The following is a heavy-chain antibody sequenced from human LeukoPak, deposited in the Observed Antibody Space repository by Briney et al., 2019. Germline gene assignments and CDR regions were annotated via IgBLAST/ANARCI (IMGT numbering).Heavy chain of an antibody. CDR1: GFTFSSYA. Sequence: GGSLRLSCAASGFTFSSYAMSWVRQAPGKGLEWVSAISGSGGSTYYADSVKGRFTISRDNARNSLDLQMNSLRVEDTAVYYCARYGNGEWQGHYAFDIWGHGTMVTVSS. CDR3: ARYGNGEWQGHYAFDI. CDR2: ISGSGGST. D-gene: IGHD2-15*01. J-gene: IGHJ3*02. V-gene: IGHV3-23*01.